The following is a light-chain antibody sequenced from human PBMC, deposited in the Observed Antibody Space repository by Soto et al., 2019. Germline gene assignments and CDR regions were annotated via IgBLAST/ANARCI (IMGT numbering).Light chain of an antibody. V-gene: IGKV3-15*01. J-gene: IGKJ1*01. Sequence: EIVMTQSPATLSVSPGERATLSCRASQSVSSNLAWYQQKPGQAPRLLIYGASTRATGIPARFSGSGSGTEFTLTSISLQAEDFAFYYCQQYNNAGTFGQGTKVEIK. CDR3: QQYNNAGT. CDR2: GAS. CDR1: QSVSSN.